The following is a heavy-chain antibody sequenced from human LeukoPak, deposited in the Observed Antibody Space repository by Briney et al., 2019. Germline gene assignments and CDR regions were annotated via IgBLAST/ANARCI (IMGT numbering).Heavy chain of an antibody. CDR2: ISAYNGNT. D-gene: IGHD3-9*01. CDR3: ARAAGNYDILTGYTSSAFDI. CDR1: GYSFTSYW. J-gene: IGHJ3*02. Sequence: GESLKISCKGSGYSFTSYWIGWVRQAPGQGLEWMGWISAYNGNTNYAQKLQGRVTMTTDTSTSTAYMELRSLRSDDTAVYYCARAAGNYDILTGYTSSAFDIWGQGTMVTVSS. V-gene: IGHV1-18*04.